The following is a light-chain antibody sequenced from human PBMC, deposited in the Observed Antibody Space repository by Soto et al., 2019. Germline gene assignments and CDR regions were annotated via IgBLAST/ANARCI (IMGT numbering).Light chain of an antibody. CDR3: QSYDSSLSVV. J-gene: IGLJ2*01. Sequence: QSVLTQPPSVSGAPGQRVTISCTGSSSNIGAGYDVHWYQQLPGTAPKLLIYGNSNRPSGVPDRFSGSKSGTPASLAITGLQAEDEADDYCQSYDSSLSVVFGGGTKLTVL. CDR2: GNS. V-gene: IGLV1-40*01. CDR1: SSNIGAGYD.